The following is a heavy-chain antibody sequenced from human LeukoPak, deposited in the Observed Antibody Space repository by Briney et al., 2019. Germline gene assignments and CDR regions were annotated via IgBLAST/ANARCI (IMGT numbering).Heavy chain of an antibody. J-gene: IGHJ5*02. D-gene: IGHD2-15*01. CDR1: GGSISSYY. CDR3: ARGRPLIDCSGGSCLKVGWFDP. V-gene: IGHV4-59*01. Sequence: SETLSLTCTVSGGSISSYYWSWIRQPPGKGLEWIGYIYYSGSTNYNPSLKSRVTISVDTSKNQFSLKLSSVTAADTAVYYCARGRPLIDCSGGSCLKVGWFDPWGQGTLVTVSS. CDR2: IYYSGST.